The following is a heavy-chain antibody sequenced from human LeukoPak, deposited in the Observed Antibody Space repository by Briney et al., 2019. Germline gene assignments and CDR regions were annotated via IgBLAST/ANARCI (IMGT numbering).Heavy chain of an antibody. Sequence: SETLSLTCTVSGGSFSSSDYYWGWIRQPPGKGLEWIGSIYYSGTTYYNPSLKSRVTISVDTSKNQFSLKLSSVTAADTAVYYCATFFSTVVTRGGFDYWGQGTLVTVSS. CDR3: ATFFSTVVTRGGFDY. CDR1: GGSFSSSDYY. CDR2: IYYSGTT. V-gene: IGHV4-39*01. D-gene: IGHD4-23*01. J-gene: IGHJ4*02.